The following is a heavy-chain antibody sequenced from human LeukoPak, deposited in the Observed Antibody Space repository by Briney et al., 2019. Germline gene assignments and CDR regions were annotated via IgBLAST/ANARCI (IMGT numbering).Heavy chain of an antibody. V-gene: IGHV4-4*07. CDR3: VREADWFDP. J-gene: IGHJ5*02. CDR1: GGSTTTYY. CDR2: IHNSGST. D-gene: IGHD2-15*01. Sequence: SSETLSLTCTVSGGSTTTYYWTWIRQSAGKGLEWIGQIHNSGSTNYSPSLKSRVTLSLDTSKNQFSLHLRSVTAADTAMYYCVREADWFDPWGQGTLDTVSS.